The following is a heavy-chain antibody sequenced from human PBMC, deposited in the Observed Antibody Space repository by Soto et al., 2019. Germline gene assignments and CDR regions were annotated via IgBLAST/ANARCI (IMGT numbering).Heavy chain of an antibody. J-gene: IGHJ1*01. CDR2: TSYDGSDK. D-gene: IGHD3-16*01. CDR3: ARWGTTGGLDV. Sequence: QVQLVESGGGVVQPGTSLRVSCVGSGFTFRSYVIHWVRQALGKGLEWVALTSYDGSDKYYDDSVRGRFTISRDNSRNTVDLQMDSLRLEDTALYYCARWGTTGGLDVWGQGTLVSVSS. CDR1: GFTFRSYV. V-gene: IGHV3-30*19.